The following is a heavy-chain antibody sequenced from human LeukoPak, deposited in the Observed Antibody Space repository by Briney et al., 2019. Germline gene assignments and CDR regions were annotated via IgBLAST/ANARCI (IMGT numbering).Heavy chain of an antibody. V-gene: IGHV1-18*01. J-gene: IGHJ4*02. CDR3: ARVVSPSRRYYFDY. Sequence: ASVKVSCKASGYTFTSYGISWVRQAPGQGLEWMGWISAYNGNTNYAQKLQGRVTMTTGTSTSTAYMELRSLRSDDTAVYYCARVVSPSRRYYFDYWGQGTLVTVSS. D-gene: IGHD3-10*01. CDR2: ISAYNGNT. CDR1: GYTFTSYG.